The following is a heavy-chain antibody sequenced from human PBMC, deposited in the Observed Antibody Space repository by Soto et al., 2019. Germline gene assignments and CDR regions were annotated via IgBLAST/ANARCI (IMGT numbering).Heavy chain of an antibody. V-gene: IGHV4-34*01. D-gene: IGHD6-19*01. CDR3: ARFSGSYYYAMDV. J-gene: IGHJ6*02. CDR1: GGSFRGYY. Sequence: SETLSLTCAVYGGSFRGYYWSWIRQPPGKGLEWIGEINHSGVTNYKPSLKRRVTISVDTSKNQFSLQLKSVTAADTALYYCARFSGSYYYAMDVWGQGSTVTVSS. CDR2: INHSGVT.